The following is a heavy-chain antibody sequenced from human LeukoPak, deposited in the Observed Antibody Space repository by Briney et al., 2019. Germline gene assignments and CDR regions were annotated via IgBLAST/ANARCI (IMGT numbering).Heavy chain of an antibody. V-gene: IGHV4-4*07. Sequence: SETLSLTCTVSGGSISSYYWSWIRQPAGKGLEWIGRIYTSGCTNYNPSLKSRVTMSVDTSKNQFSLKLSSVTAADTAVYYCARGGPGDYYDSSGYYPEYFQHWGQGTLVTVSS. D-gene: IGHD3-22*01. J-gene: IGHJ1*01. CDR1: GGSISSYY. CDR2: IYTSGCT. CDR3: ARGGPGDYYDSSGYYPEYFQH.